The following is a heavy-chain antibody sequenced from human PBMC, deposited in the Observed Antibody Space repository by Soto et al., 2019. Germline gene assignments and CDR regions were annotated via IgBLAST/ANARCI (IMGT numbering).Heavy chain of an antibody. CDR1: GFTFSDYY. Sequence: PGGSLRLSCAASGFTFSDYYMSWIRQAPGKGLEWVSYISSSGSTIYYADSVEGRFTISRDNAKNSLYLQMNSLRAEDTAVYYCARDSAGCSSTSCYYNWFDPWGQGTLVNVS. CDR2: ISSSGSTI. J-gene: IGHJ5*02. CDR3: ARDSAGCSSTSCYYNWFDP. D-gene: IGHD2-2*01. V-gene: IGHV3-11*01.